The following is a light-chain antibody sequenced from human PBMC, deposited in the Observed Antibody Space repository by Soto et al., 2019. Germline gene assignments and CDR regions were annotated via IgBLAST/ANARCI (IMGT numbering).Light chain of an antibody. V-gene: IGKV2-28*01. CDR2: QTS. CDR3: HQRQSWPRT. CDR1: QSLLHINGYNY. Sequence: DVVLTQTPLSLPVTPGEPASISCRSSQSLLHINGYNYLAWYQHRPGQAPRLLIYQTSIRAAGIPARFSASGTGTDFTLTISDVQPEDFAVYYCHQRQSWPRTFAQGTKVDI. J-gene: IGKJ1*01.